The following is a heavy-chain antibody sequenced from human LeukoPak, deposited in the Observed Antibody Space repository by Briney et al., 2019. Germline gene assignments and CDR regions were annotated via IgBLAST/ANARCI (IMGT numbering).Heavy chain of an antibody. V-gene: IGHV3-53*01. CDR1: GFDVNDNF. CDR2: IYASGGA. J-gene: IGHJ4*02. Sequence: GGSLRLSCVASGFDVNDNFMLWIRQAPGQGLEWISIIYASGGAFHSESVKGRFSAFRDTSRNTIFLQMNNLRAADTAMYYCVRRHDYWGQGTLVTVSS. CDR3: VRRHDY.